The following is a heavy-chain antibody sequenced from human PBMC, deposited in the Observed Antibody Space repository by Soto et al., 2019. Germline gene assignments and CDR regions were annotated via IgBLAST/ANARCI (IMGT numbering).Heavy chain of an antibody. D-gene: IGHD2-21*02. CDR2: ISSSGNT. CDR1: DGSISNFY. J-gene: IGHJ4*02. Sequence: SETLSLTCTVSDGSISNFYWSWIRQPPGKGLEWIGYISSSGNTNYNPSLKSRVSISVDTSKNQFSLKLKSVTAADTALYFCARQRTSVVTQAYFDVWGPGSLVTVSS. CDR3: ARQRTSVVTQAYFDV. V-gene: IGHV4-59*08.